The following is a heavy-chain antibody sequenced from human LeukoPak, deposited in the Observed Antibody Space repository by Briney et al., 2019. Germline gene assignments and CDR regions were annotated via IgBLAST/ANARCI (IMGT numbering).Heavy chain of an antibody. V-gene: IGHV4-39*07. J-gene: IGHJ6*02. CDR3: ARLMIPDILTGYYYYGMDV. CDR2: ICYSGNT. CDR1: GGSISSHDCY. Sequence: SETLSLTCTVSGGSISSHDCYWGWIRQPPGKGLEWIGSICYSGNTHYNPSLKSRVTISVDTSKNQFSLKLSSVTAADTAVYYCARLMIPDILTGYYYYGMDVWGQGTTVTVSS. D-gene: IGHD3-9*01.